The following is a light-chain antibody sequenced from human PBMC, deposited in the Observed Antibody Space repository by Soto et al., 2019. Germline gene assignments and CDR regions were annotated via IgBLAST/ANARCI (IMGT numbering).Light chain of an antibody. V-gene: IGKV1-39*01. Sequence: DIQLTQSPSSLSASVGDRVALACRASQSINTNLNWYQQKPGSPPKLLIHTASTLQSGVPSRFSGSGSGTDLTLTITTLQPEDFATYYCQQSYTTPLTFGPGTRLEIK. CDR1: QSINTN. CDR2: TAS. J-gene: IGKJ5*01. CDR3: QQSYTTPLT.